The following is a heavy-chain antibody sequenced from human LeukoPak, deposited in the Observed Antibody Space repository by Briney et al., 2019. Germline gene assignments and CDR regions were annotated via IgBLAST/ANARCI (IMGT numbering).Heavy chain of an antibody. CDR3: ARLLAARPHFDY. D-gene: IGHD6-6*01. V-gene: IGHV4-39*01. Sequence: SETLSLTCTVSGGSISSSSYYWGWIRQPPGKGLEWIGGIYYSGSTYYNPSLKSRVTISVDTSKNQFSLKLSSVTAADTAVYYCARLLAARPHFDYWGQGTLVTVSS. CDR1: GGSISSSSYY. CDR2: IYYSGST. J-gene: IGHJ4*02.